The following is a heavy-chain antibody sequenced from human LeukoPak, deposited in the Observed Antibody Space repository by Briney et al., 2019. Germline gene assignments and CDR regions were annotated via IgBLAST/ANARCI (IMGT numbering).Heavy chain of an antibody. CDR3: ARSNDNGDYYFDS. D-gene: IGHD4-17*01. J-gene: IGHJ4*02. V-gene: IGHV4-4*07. Sequence: SETLSLTCSVSGGSISSYYWNWIRQPAGTGLEWIGRIYRSGSTNYSPSLKSRISMSIDTSKSQFSLKLSSVTAAVTAVYYCARSNDNGDYYFDSWGQGTLVTVSS. CDR2: IYRSGST. CDR1: GGSISSYY.